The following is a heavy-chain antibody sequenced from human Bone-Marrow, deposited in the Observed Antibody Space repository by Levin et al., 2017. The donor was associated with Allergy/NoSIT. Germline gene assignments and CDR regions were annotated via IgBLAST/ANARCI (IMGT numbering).Heavy chain of an antibody. J-gene: IGHJ5*01. D-gene: IGHD1-26*01. CDR1: GFPFSSSG. Sequence: LSLTCAASGFPFSSSGMHWVRQAPGKGPAWVALISYDGSGKEYEDSVKGRFTISRDNSKNTLFLQMNSLRPEDTALYYCVKALVGATADFESWGQGALVVVSS. CDR3: VKALVGATADFES. V-gene: IGHV3-30*18. CDR2: ISYDGSGK.